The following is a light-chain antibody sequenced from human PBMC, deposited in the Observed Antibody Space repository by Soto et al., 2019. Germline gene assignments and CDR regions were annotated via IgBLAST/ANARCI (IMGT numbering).Light chain of an antibody. J-gene: IGKJ3*01. CDR3: MQALIGFT. V-gene: IGKV2-28*01. CDR1: QSLLHSNGYNY. Sequence: DLVMTQSPLSLPVTPGEPASISCRSSQSLLHSNGYNYLDWYLQKPGQSPQLLIYLGSNRASGVPDRFSGSGSGTDFTLKISRVEAEDVGVYYCMQALIGFTFGPGTKVDIK. CDR2: LGS.